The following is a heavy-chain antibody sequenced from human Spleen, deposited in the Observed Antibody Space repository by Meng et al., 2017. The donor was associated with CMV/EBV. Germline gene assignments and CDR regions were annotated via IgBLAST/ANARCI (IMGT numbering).Heavy chain of an antibody. CDR1: GFTFSNYA. CDR2: VWSDGTYQ. J-gene: IGHJ5*02. CDR3: AKNRGYDLEVSWIDP. V-gene: IGHV3-33*06. Sequence: ASGFTFSNYAMHWVRQAPGKGLGWVAVVWSDGTYQYDADSVKGRFTISRDNSKNTLYLQMNSLRAGDTAVYYCAKNRGYDLEVSWIDPWGQGTLVTVSS. D-gene: IGHD5-12*01.